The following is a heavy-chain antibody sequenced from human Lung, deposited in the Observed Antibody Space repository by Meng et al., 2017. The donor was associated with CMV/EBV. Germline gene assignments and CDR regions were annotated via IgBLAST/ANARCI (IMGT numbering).Heavy chain of an antibody. D-gene: IGHD2-15*01. V-gene: IGHV3-74*01. J-gene: IGHJ4*02. CDR2: INSDGSIT. Sequence: ESLKISCAASGFPFSSFWMHGVRQAPGKGLVWVSRINSDGSITSYEDSVKGRFTNSRDNAKNTLYLQMNNLRAEDTAVYYCARANGSSGLWGWGQGTLVTVSS. CDR1: GFPFSSFW. CDR3: ARANGSSGLWG.